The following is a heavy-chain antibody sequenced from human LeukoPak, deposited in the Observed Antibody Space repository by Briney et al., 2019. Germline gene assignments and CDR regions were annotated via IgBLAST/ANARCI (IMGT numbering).Heavy chain of an antibody. D-gene: IGHD1-26*01. J-gene: IGHJ4*02. V-gene: IGHV3-30*02. CDR2: IRYDGSNK. CDR3: ASPGGGSYYYFDY. Sequence: GGSLRLSCAASGFTFSSYGMHWVRQAPGKGLEWVAFIRYDGSNKYYADSVKGRFTISRDNSKNTLYLQMNSLRAEDTAVYYCASPGGGSYYYFDYWGQGTLVTVSS. CDR1: GFTFSSYG.